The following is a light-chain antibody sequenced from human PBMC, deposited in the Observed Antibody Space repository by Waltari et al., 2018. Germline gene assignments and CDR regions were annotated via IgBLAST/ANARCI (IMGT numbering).Light chain of an antibody. CDR1: SSNIGSNY. CDR2: RNN. J-gene: IGLJ2*01. Sequence: QSVLTQPPSASGTPGQRVTISCSGSSSNIGSNYVYWYQQPPGTAPKLLIYRNNQRPSGVPDRFSGSKSGTSASLAISVLRSEDEADYYCAAWDDSLSLVFGGGTKLTVL. CDR3: AAWDDSLSLV. V-gene: IGLV1-47*01.